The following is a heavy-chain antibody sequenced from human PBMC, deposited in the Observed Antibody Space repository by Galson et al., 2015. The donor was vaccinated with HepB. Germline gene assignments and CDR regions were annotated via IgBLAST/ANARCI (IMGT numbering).Heavy chain of an antibody. Sequence: SGINWNGGSTGYADSVKGRFTISRDNAKNSLYLQMNSLRAEDTALYYCARGYYDILTGRESYFDYWGQGTPVTVSS. D-gene: IGHD3-9*01. J-gene: IGHJ4*02. V-gene: IGHV3-20*03. CDR2: INWNGGST. CDR3: ARGYYDILTGRESYFDY.